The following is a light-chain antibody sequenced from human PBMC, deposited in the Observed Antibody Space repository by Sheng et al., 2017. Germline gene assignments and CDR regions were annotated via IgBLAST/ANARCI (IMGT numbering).Light chain of an antibody. V-gene: IGKV1-9*01. J-gene: IGKJ1*01. CDR3: QQYFTTPWT. Sequence: IQLTQSPSSLSASVGDRVTITCRASQGITSHLAWYQQRPGKAPKLLIYAASTLQSGVPSTFSGSGSGTDFTLTITNLQPEDVASYYCQQYFTTPWTFGQGTKVEVK. CDR2: AAS. CDR1: QGITSH.